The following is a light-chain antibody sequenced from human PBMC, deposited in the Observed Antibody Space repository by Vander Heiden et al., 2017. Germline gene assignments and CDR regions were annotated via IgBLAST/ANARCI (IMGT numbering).Light chain of an antibody. J-gene: IGLJ2*01. CDR1: NIGFTS. Sequence: SYVLTQPPSVSVAPGQTARITCGGNNIGFTSVHWYQQKPGQAPVLVVYEDNDRPSGIPERFSGSNSGNTATLTVSRVEAGDEADYYCQVWDSSSEQVVCGGGTKLTVL. CDR2: EDN. V-gene: IGLV3-21*02. CDR3: QVWDSSSEQVV.